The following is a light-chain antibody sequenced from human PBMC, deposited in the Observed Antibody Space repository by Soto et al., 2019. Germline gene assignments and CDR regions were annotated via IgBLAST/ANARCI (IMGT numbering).Light chain of an antibody. J-gene: IGLJ1*01. Sequence: QSVLTQPASVSGSPGQSITISCPGNSSDVGGYNYVSWYQQHPGKAPKLMIYDVSNRPSGVSNRFPGSKSGNTASLTISGLQAEDEADYYCSSYTSSSTYVFGTGTKVTVL. CDR1: SSDVGGYNY. V-gene: IGLV2-14*01. CDR3: SSYTSSSTYV. CDR2: DVS.